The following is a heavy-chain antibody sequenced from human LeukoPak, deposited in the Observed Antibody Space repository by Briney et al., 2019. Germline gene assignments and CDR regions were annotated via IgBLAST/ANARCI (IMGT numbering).Heavy chain of an antibody. Sequence: GGSLRLSCAASGFTFSSYWMNWVRQAPGKGLVWVSRIASDGSSTTYADSVKGRFTISRDNAKNTLYLQMNSLRAEDTAVYYCARDNDYYDSSGSFDYWGQGTLVTVSS. J-gene: IGHJ4*02. V-gene: IGHV3-74*01. CDR1: GFTFSSYW. D-gene: IGHD3-22*01. CDR2: IASDGSST. CDR3: ARDNDYYDSSGSFDY.